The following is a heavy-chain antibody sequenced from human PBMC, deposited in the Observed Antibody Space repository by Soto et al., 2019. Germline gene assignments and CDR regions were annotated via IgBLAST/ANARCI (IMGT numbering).Heavy chain of an antibody. Sequence: EVQLLESGGNLVEPGGSLRLSCVVSGFTFGSYAMSWVRQAPEKGPEWVAILGGDGFTTYYADSVRGRFTISGDKSKSTLFLQMHSLRADDTGVYYCAKDLRPSLNLFYYMDVWGRGTSVIVSS. D-gene: IGHD2-2*01. V-gene: IGHV3-23*01. J-gene: IGHJ6*03. CDR2: LGGDGFTT. CDR1: GFTFGSYA. CDR3: AKDLRPSLNLFYYMDV.